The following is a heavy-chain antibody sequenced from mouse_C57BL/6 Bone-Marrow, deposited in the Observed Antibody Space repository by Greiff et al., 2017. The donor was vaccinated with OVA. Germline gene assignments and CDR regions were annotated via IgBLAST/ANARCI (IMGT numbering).Heavy chain of an antibody. CDR2: INPNNGGT. D-gene: IGHD2-4*01. Sequence: EVQLQQSGPELVKPGASVKIPCKASGYTFTDYNMDWVKQSHGKSLEWIGDINPNNGGTIYNQKFKGKATLTVDKSSSTAYMERRSLTSEDTAVYYCAREDYGFFAYWGQGTLVTVSA. J-gene: IGHJ3*01. V-gene: IGHV1-18*01. CDR3: AREDYGFFAY. CDR1: GYTFTDYN.